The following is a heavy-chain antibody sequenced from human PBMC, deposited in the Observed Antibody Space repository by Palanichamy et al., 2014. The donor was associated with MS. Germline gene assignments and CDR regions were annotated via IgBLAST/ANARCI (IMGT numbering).Heavy chain of an antibody. Sequence: EVQLVESGGGLVKPGGSLRLSCAASGFTFSNAWMNWVRQAPGKGLEWVGRIKSKTNGGTTDYAAPVKDRFTISRDDSKNTLYLQMNSLRTEDTAVYYCTTFTVDSGGRIPWGQGTLVTVSS. CDR1: GFTFSNAW. J-gene: IGHJ5*02. D-gene: IGHD2-15*01. V-gene: IGHV3-15*07. CDR2: IKSKTNGGTT. CDR3: TTFTVDSGGRIP.